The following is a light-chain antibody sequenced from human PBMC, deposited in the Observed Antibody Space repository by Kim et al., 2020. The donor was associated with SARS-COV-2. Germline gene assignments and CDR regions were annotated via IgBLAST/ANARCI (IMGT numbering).Light chain of an antibody. Sequence: DIQMTQSPSSLSASVGDRVTITCRASKDISNYLALIQLKPGKAHKLLIYAASALQPGVPSRFSGSGSGTDFSLTVTSLQAEDVETYYSQKCESAPWTFGQGTKVYSK. CDR1: KDISNY. CDR3: QKCESAPWT. J-gene: IGKJ1*01. CDR2: AAS. V-gene: IGKV1-27*01.